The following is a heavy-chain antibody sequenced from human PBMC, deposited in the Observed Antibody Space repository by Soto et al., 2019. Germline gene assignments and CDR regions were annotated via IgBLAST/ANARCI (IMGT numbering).Heavy chain of an antibody. CDR1: GYTFRSYG. CDR3: ARDQGATTAFDY. J-gene: IGHJ4*02. CDR2: ISAYNGNT. V-gene: IGHV1-18*04. D-gene: IGHD1-26*01. Sequence: GASVKVSCKASGYTFRSYGITWVRQAPGQGLEWMGWISAYNGNTNYAQKLQGRVTLTTDTSTTTAYMELRSLRSDDTAVYYCARDQGATTAFDYWGQGTLVTVSS.